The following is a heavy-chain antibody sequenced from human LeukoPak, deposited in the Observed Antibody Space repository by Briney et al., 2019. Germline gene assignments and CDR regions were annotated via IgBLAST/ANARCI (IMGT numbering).Heavy chain of an antibody. D-gene: IGHD3-22*01. CDR1: GFTFSRYA. CDR3: AKKGADSSAQFDY. CDR2: ISGSGGST. V-gene: IGHV3-23*01. J-gene: IGHJ4*02. Sequence: GGSLRLSCAASGFTFSRYAMSWVRQAPGKGLEWVSAISGSGGSTYYADSVKGRFTISRDNSKNTLYLQMNSLRAEDTAVYYCAKKGADSSAQFDYWGQGTLVTVSS.